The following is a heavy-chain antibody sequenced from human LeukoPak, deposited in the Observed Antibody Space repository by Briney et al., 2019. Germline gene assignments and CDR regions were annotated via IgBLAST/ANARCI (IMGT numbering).Heavy chain of an antibody. CDR1: GFTFSSYA. V-gene: IGHV3-23*01. J-gene: IGHJ4*02. Sequence: GGSLRLSCTASGFTFSSYAMGWVRQAPGKGLEWFSIITGTGGSTYYADSVKGRFTISRDNSKNTLSLQMNSLRAADTAVYYCAKAHIGSGSVYYFDYWGKGTLVTVSS. CDR2: ITGTGGST. CDR3: AKAHIGSGSVYYFDY. D-gene: IGHD3-10*01.